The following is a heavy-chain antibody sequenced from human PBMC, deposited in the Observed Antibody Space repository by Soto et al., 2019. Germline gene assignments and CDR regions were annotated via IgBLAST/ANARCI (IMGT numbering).Heavy chain of an antibody. CDR3: ARAHGTSWYNWFDP. V-gene: IGHV1-69*13. J-gene: IGHJ5*02. Sequence: GASVKFSCKASGGNFTNFGISWVRQAPGQGLEWMGGIIPLFGTTNYAHKFRGRVTVTADESTSTVYMELNSLRSEDTAMYYCARAHGTSWYNWFDPWGQGTLVTVSS. CDR2: IIPLFGTT. CDR1: GGNFTNFG. D-gene: IGHD1-26*01.